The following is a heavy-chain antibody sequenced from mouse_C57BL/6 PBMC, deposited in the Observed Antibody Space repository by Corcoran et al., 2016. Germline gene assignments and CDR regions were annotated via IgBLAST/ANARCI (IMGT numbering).Heavy chain of an antibody. CDR1: GYTFTTYG. CDR2: INTYSGVP. Sequence: QIQLVQSGPELKKPGETVKISCKASGYTFTTYGMSWVKQAPGKGLKWMGWINTYSGVPTYADDFKGRFAFSLETSASTAYLQINNLKNEDTATYFCAREPFAYLGQGTLVTVSA. J-gene: IGHJ3*01. V-gene: IGHV9-3*01. CDR3: AREPFAY.